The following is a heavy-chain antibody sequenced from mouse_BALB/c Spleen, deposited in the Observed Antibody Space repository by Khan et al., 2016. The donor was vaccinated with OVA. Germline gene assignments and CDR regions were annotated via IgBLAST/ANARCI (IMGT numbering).Heavy chain of an antibody. Sequence: QIQLVQSGPELKKPGETVKISCKASGYTFTSYGMNWVKQSPGKALKWMGWINTYTGEPTYADDFKGRFAFSLETSAGTAYLQINNRKNEDTATYFCARPPYFSYTLDHWGQGTSVTVSS. V-gene: IGHV9-3-1*01. D-gene: IGHD2-10*01. J-gene: IGHJ4*01. CDR3: ARPPYFSYTLDH. CDR1: GYTFTSYG. CDR2: INTYTGEP.